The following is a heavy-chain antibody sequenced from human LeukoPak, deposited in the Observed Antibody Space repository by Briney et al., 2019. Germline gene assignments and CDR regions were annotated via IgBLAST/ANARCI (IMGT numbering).Heavy chain of an antibody. CDR1: GGSFSGYY. CDR3: ARANYYDSSGYYAHRMDV. CDR2: INHSGST. J-gene: IGHJ6*02. D-gene: IGHD3-22*01. Sequence: PSETLSLTCAVYGGSFSGYYWSWIRQPPGRGLEWIGEINHSGSTNYNPSLKSRVTISVDTSKNQFSLKLSSVTAADTAVYYRARANYYDSSGYYAHRMDVWGQGTTVTVSS. V-gene: IGHV4-34*01.